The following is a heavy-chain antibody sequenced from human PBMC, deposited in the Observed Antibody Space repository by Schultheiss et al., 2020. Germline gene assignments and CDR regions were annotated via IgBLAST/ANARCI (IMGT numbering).Heavy chain of an antibody. D-gene: IGHD6-19*01. CDR2: ITNSGSTT. CDR1: GFTFSNYY. V-gene: IGHV3-11*04. J-gene: IGHJ4*02. CDR3: ARDAESRGWSNFDY. Sequence: GGSLRLSCAASGFTFSNYYMGWIRQAPGRGLEWVSYITNSGSTTYYPDSVKGRFTISRDNAKTSLYLQMNSLRAEDTAVYYCARDAESRGWSNFDYWGQGTLVT.